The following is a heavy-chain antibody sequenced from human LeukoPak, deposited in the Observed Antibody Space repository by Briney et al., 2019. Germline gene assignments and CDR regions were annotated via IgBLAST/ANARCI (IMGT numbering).Heavy chain of an antibody. CDR2: VKPIFSTA. V-gene: IGHV1-69*13. CDR3: ARDREYGMDF. CDR1: GGTCSSYA. J-gene: IGHJ6*02. Sequence: GPSVKLSCKASGGTCSSYAINWVRNPPRQGHELMGSVKPIFSTANYAQKSQGRVTTTSDESTSNAYMEQRSPRTEATTVYYYARDREYGMDFWGQGTLVTVSS. D-gene: IGHD1-26*01.